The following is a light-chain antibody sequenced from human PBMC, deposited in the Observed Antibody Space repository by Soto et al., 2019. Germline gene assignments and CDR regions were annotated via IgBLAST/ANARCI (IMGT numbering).Light chain of an antibody. CDR2: AAS. J-gene: IGKJ1*01. V-gene: IGKV1-39*01. CDR3: QQSYSPPWT. CDR1: QTISIY. Sequence: DIQMTQSPSSLSASVGDRVIITCRASQTISIYLHWYQQKPGKAPKLLIYAASSLQSGVPSRFSGSGSGTIFTLTITNLQPEDFAVYYCQQSYSPPWTFGQGTKVEI.